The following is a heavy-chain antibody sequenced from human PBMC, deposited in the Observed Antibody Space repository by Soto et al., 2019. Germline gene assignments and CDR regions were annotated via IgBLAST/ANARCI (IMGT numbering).Heavy chain of an antibody. CDR2: IYNSVIT. V-gene: IGHV4-61*08. D-gene: IGHD6-19*01. J-gene: IGHJ4*02. CDR1: GGSISSGGYS. Sequence: TSETLSLTCAVSGGSISSGGYSWSWIRQPPGKRLEWIGFIYNSVITNYSPSLKSRVSISADTSRNQFSLKMSSVTAADTAVYYCARGWDANSWGQGALVTVSS. CDR3: ARGWDANS.